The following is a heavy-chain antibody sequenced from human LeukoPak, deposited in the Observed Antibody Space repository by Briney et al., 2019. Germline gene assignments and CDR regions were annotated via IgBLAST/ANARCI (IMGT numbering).Heavy chain of an antibody. CDR3: ARAGATYYYGSGSYGPRYNWFDP. D-gene: IGHD3-10*01. J-gene: IGHJ5*02. CDR1: GGSFSGYY. Sequence: PSETLSLTCAVYGGSFSGYYWSWIRQPPGKGLEWIGEINHSGSTNYNPSLKSRVTISVDTSKNQFSLKLSSVTAADTAVYYCARAGATYYYGSGSYGPRYNWFDPWGQGTLVTVSS. CDR2: INHSGST. V-gene: IGHV4-34*01.